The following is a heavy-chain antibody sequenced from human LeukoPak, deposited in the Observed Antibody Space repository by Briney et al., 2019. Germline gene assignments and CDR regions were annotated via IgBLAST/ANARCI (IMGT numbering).Heavy chain of an antibody. V-gene: IGHV3-23*01. CDR1: GFTFSSYA. Sequence: GGSLRLSCAASGFTFSSYAMSWVRQAAGKGLEWVSAISGSGGSTYYADSVKGRFTISRDNSKNTLYLQMNSLRAEDTAVYYCAKSYDSSGYYYFDYWGQGTLVTVSS. CDR3: AKSYDSSGYYYFDY. J-gene: IGHJ4*02. CDR2: ISGSGGST. D-gene: IGHD3-22*01.